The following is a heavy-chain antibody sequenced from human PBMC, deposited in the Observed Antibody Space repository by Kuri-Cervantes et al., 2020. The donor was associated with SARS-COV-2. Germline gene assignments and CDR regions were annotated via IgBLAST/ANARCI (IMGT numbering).Heavy chain of an antibody. J-gene: IGHJ6*03. CDR1: GYTFTGYY. CDR2: INPNSGGT. Sequence: ASVKVSCKASGYTFTGYYMHWVRQAPGQGLEWMGWINPNSGGTNYAQKFQGSVTMTRDTSISTAYMELCRLRSDDTAVYYCARGPPRYCGSSTSCYRGGGYYYYMDVWGKGTTVTVSS. D-gene: IGHD2-2*02. CDR3: ARGPPRYCGSSTSCYRGGGYYYYMDV. V-gene: IGHV1-2*02.